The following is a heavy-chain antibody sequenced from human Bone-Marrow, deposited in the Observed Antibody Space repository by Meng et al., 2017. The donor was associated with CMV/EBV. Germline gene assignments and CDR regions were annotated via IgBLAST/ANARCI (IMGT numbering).Heavy chain of an antibody. CDR2: MNPNSGNT. V-gene: IGHV1-8*02. J-gene: IGHJ6*02. D-gene: IGHD3-3*01. Sequence: ASVKVSCKASGYTFTSYVISWVRQATGQGLEWMGWMNPNSGNTGYAQKFQGRVTMTRNTSISTAYMELSSLRSEDTAVYYCARGLRFLEWLLWSGDAETNYYYYGMDVWGQGTTVTVSS. CDR1: GYTFTSYV. CDR3: ARGLRFLEWLLWSGDAETNYYYYGMDV.